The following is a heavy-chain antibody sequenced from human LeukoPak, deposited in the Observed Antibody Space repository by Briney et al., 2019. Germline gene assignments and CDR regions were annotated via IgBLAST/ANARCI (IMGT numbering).Heavy chain of an antibody. V-gene: IGHV1-2*02. J-gene: IGHJ6*03. D-gene: IGHD3-10*01. CDR3: ATNYGSGSYYYYYYMDV. CDR2: INPNSGGT. Sequence: ASVKVSCKASGYTFTGYYIHWVRQAPGQGLEWMGWINPNSGGTNYAQKFQGRVTMTRDTSISTAYMELSRLRSDDTAVYYCATNYGSGSYYYYYYMDVWGKGTTVTVSS. CDR1: GYTFTGYY.